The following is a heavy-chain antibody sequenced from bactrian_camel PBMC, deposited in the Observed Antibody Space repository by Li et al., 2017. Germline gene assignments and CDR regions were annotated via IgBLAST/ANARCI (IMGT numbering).Heavy chain of an antibody. Sequence: VESGGDLVQPGGSLRLSCEASGFPFDDVVAAWIRQAPGKGLEWVSAINSGGGTTYYADSVKGRFTISRDNAKNTVYLQMNSLKPEDTALYYCMRSYRAEYGGSWSPNYWGQGTQVTVS. D-gene: IGHD6*01. J-gene: IGHJ4*01. V-gene: IGHV3S36*01. CDR1: GFPFDDVV. CDR2: INSGGGTT. CDR3: MRSYRAEYGGSWSPNY.